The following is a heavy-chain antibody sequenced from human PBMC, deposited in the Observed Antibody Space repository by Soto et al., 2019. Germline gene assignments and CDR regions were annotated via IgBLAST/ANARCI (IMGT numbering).Heavy chain of an antibody. D-gene: IGHD2-15*01. CDR3: AREDIQDIVVVVVAPEGLGY. J-gene: IGHJ4*02. CDR1: DYTFTSYG. CDR2: ISGYNGNS. Sequence: QVPLVQSGAEVKKPGASVKVSCKASDYTFTSYGISWVRQAPGQGLEWMGRISGYNGNSNYAQNLQGRVTMTTDTSTSTAYMELRSLRSDDTAVYYCAREDIQDIVVVVVAPEGLGYWGQGTLVTVSS. V-gene: IGHV1-18*01.